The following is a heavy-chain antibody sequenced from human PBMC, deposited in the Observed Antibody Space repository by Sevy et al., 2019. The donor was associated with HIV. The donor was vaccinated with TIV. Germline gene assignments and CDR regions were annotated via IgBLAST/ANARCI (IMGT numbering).Heavy chain of an antibody. V-gene: IGHV3-15*01. CDR3: TTRITMVVVVITYDY. D-gene: IGHD3-22*01. Sequence: GGSLRLSCAASGFTFSNAWMSWVRQAPGKGLEWVGRIKSKTDGGTTDYAAPVKGRFTISRDDSKNTLYLQMNSLKTEDTAVYYCTTRITMVVVVITYDYWGQGTLVTVSS. CDR2: IKSKTDGGTT. CDR1: GFTFSNAW. J-gene: IGHJ4*02.